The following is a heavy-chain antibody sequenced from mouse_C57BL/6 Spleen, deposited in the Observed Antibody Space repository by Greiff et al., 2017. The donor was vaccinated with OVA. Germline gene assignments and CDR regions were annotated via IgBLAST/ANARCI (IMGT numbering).Heavy chain of an antibody. V-gene: IGHV1-80*01. Sequence: QVQLQQSGAELVKPGASVKISCKASGYAFSSYWMNWVKQRPGKGLEWIGQIYPGDGDTNYNGKFKGKATLTADKSSSTADMQLRSLTSEDSAVYFCARSGYDYDGGNFDYWGQGTTLTVSS. D-gene: IGHD2-4*01. CDR1: GYAFSSYW. CDR2: IYPGDGDT. CDR3: ARSGYDYDGGNFDY. J-gene: IGHJ2*01.